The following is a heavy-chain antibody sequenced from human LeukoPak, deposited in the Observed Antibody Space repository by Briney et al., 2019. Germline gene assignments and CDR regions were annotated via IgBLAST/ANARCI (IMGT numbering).Heavy chain of an antibody. Sequence: SETLSLTCTVSGGSISSYYWSWIRQPPGKALEWIGYIYYSGSTNYNPSLKSRVTISVDTSKNQFSLKLSSVTAADTAVYYCARVRKDCSSTSCYQTFDYWGQGTLVTVSS. CDR1: GGSISSYY. D-gene: IGHD2-2*01. V-gene: IGHV4-59*01. CDR2: IYYSGST. CDR3: ARVRKDCSSTSCYQTFDY. J-gene: IGHJ4*02.